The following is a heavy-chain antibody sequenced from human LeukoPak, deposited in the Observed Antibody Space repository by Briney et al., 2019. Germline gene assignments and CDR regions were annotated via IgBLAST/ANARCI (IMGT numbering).Heavy chain of an antibody. CDR1: GFTVSSNY. Sequence: PGGSLRLSWAASGFTVSSNYMSWVRQAPGKGLEWVSVIYSGGSTYYADSVKGRFTISRDNSKNTLYLQMNSLRAEDTAVYYCASTKLVPASKFGMDVWGQGTTVTVSS. CDR2: IYSGGST. V-gene: IGHV3-66*01. J-gene: IGHJ6*02. D-gene: IGHD2-2*01. CDR3: ASTKLVPASKFGMDV.